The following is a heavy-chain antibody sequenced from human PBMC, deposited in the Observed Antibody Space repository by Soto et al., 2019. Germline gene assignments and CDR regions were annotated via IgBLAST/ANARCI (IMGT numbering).Heavy chain of an antibody. Sequence: SETLSLTCAVYGGSFSGYYWSWIRQPPGKGLEWIGEINHSGSTNYNPSLKSRVTISVDTSKNQFSLKLSSVTAADTAVYYCARGYCSGGSCWGTNYYYYGMDVWGQGTTVTVS. J-gene: IGHJ6*02. CDR3: ARGYCSGGSCWGTNYYYYGMDV. D-gene: IGHD2-15*01. CDR2: INHSGST. CDR1: GGSFSGYY. V-gene: IGHV4-34*01.